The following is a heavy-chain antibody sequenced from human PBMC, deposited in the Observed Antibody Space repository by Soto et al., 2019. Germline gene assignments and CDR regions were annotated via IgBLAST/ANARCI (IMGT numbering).Heavy chain of an antibody. CDR3: ASKGGDY. CDR2: ISSSGSTI. Sequence: PSETLSLTSAVYDGSFRGYYMSWIRQAPGKGLEWVSYISSSGSTIYYADSVKGRFTISRDNAKNSLYLQMNSLRAEDTAVFYCASKGGDYWGQGTLVTVSS. CDR1: DGSFRGYY. J-gene: IGHJ4*02. V-gene: IGHV3-11*01. D-gene: IGHD3-16*01.